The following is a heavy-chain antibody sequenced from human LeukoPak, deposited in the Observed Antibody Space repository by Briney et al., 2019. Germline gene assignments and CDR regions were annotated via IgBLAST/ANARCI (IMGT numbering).Heavy chain of an antibody. CDR1: GITFSTFG. D-gene: IGHD2-15*01. J-gene: IGHJ4*02. CDR3: SRATSDIPYDY. V-gene: IGHV3-23*01. Sequence: PGGSLRLSCVVSGITFSTFGVSWVRQAPGKGLEWVSTITKSGDAAYYADSVMGRFTISRDNAESTLYLQMNSLRAEDTAVYYCSRATSDIPYDYWGRGTLVTVSS. CDR2: ITKSGDAA.